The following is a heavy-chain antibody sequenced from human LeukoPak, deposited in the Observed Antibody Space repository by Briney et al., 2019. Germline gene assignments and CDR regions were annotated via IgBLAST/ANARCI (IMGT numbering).Heavy chain of an antibody. Sequence: SETLSLTCTVSGGSISSYYWSWIRQPPGKGLEWIGYIYYSGSTYYNPSLKSRVTISVDTSRNQFSLKLSSVTAADTAVYYCARGYVVYDSSGYYLNWGQGTLVTVSS. CDR3: ARGYVVYDSSGYYLN. CDR1: GGSISSYY. D-gene: IGHD3-22*01. CDR2: IYYSGST. J-gene: IGHJ4*02. V-gene: IGHV4-30-4*08.